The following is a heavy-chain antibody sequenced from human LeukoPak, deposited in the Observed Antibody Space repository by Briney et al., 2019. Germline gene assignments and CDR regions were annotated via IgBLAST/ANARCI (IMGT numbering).Heavy chain of an antibody. J-gene: IGHJ4*02. Sequence: PGRSLRLSCAASGLTVGSNDINGVRQAPGKGLEWLSIIYSGWSTYYAHAVKGRFTISRDNSKDSLYLQMNSLRVEDTAVYYCARGGRRGGKYLSSTPPHFDNWGQGNLVTVSS. D-gene: IGHD1-26*01. V-gene: IGHV3-66*01. CDR3: ARGGRRGGKYLSSTPPHFDN. CDR1: GLTVGSND. CDR2: IYSGWST.